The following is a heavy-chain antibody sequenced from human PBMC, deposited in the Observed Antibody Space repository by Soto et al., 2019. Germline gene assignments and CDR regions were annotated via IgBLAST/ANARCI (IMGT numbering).Heavy chain of an antibody. CDR3: ARGDPNYYDSSGYWFDP. CDR2: IYYSGST. CDR1: GGSISSYY. V-gene: IGHV4-59*01. Sequence: PSETLSLTCTVSGGSISSYYWSWIRQPPGKGLEWIGYIYYSGSTNYNPSLKSRVTISVDTSKNQFSLKLSSVTAADTAVYYCARGDPNYYDSSGYWFDPWGQGTLVTVSS. D-gene: IGHD3-22*01. J-gene: IGHJ5*02.